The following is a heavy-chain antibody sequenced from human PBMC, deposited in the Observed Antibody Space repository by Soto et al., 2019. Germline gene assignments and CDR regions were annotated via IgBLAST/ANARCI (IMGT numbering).Heavy chain of an antibody. CDR1: GFIFSDFS. D-gene: IGHD2-2*01. V-gene: IGHV3-21*01. Sequence: PGGSLRLSCAVSGFIFSDFSMNWVRQAPGKRLEWVASIGSSGGYIFYADSVKGRFTISRDNAKKSLDLQINSLRAEDTAVYYCAREKKHQSLGGRFGMDVWGQGTTVTVSS. CDR2: IGSSGGYI. CDR3: AREKKHQSLGGRFGMDV. J-gene: IGHJ6*02.